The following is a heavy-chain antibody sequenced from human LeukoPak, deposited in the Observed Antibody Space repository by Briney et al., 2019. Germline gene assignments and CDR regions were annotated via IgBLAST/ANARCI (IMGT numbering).Heavy chain of an antibody. CDR1: GFTFSSYE. CDR3: ASSLGPRDY. J-gene: IGHJ4*02. V-gene: IGHV3-48*03. D-gene: IGHD7-27*01. CDR2: ISSTSYSI. Sequence: GGSLRLSCAASGFTFSSYESNWVRQAPGKGLEWISYISSTSYSIYYADSVKGRFTISRDNAKNALYLQMDSLRVKDTALYYCASSLGPRDYWGQGILVTVSS.